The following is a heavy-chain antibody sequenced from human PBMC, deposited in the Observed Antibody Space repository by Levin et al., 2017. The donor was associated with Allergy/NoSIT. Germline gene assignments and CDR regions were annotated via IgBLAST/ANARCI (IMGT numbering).Heavy chain of an antibody. CDR1: GFPFSGHG. CDR3: AKIGVIGQWYFDL. J-gene: IGHJ2*01. Sequence: HPGGSLRLSCAASGFPFSGHGMSWVRQTPEKGLEWVSSISSGGDLTYYADSVKGRFTISRDNSMNTLYLQINSLRVEDTAVYYCAKIGVIGQWYFDLWGRGTLVTVSS. CDR2: ISSGGDLT. V-gene: IGHV3-23*01. D-gene: IGHD2-21*01.